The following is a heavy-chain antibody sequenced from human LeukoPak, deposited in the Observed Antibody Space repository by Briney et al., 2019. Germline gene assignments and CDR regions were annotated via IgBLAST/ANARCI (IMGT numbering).Heavy chain of an antibody. V-gene: IGHV3-21*01. CDR1: GFTFSSYS. Sequence: GGSLRLSCAASGFTFSSYSMNWVRQAPGKGLEWVSSISSSSSYIYYADSVKGRFTISRDNAKNSLYLQMNSLRAEDTAVYYCAREGPYGDHFDYWGQGTLVTVSS. CDR3: AREGPYGDHFDY. D-gene: IGHD4-17*01. CDR2: ISSSSSYI. J-gene: IGHJ4*02.